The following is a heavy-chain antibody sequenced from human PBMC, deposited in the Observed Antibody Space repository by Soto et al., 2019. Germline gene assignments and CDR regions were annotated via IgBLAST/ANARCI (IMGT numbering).Heavy chain of an antibody. D-gene: IGHD1-20*01. Sequence: ASVKVSCKASGYSFTGYYMHWVRQPPGQGPEWMGWINPNSDGTNCAQKFQGRLTMTRDTSISTAYMELSSLRSDDTAMYYCARGITGTYYYGLDIWGQGTTVTV. CDR3: ARGITGTYYYGLDI. V-gene: IGHV1-2*02. CDR1: GYSFTGYY. CDR2: INPNSDGT. J-gene: IGHJ6*02.